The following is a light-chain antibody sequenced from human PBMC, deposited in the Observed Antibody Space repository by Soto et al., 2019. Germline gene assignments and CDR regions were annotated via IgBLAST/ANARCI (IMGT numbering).Light chain of an antibody. CDR1: QSVSSTY. Sequence: EIVLTQSPGTLSLSPGERATLSCRASQSVSSTYLAWYQQKPGQAPRLLIYGASSRATGFPDRFSGSGSGTDFTLPISRLEPEDFAGYYCKQYGSSPYTFGLGTELEI. V-gene: IGKV3-20*01. J-gene: IGKJ2*01. CDR3: KQYGSSPYT. CDR2: GAS.